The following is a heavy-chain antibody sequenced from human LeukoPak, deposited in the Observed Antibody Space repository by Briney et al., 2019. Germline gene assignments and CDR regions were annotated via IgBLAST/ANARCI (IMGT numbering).Heavy chain of an antibody. CDR1: GLAFSSYW. V-gene: IGHV3-7*03. CDR2: IQEDGSEK. CDR3: AREGQIDAFDI. Sequence: GGSLRLSCTASGLAFSSYWMSWVRQAPGKGPEWLANIQEDGSEKNYVDSVKGRFTVSRDNAKNSLYLQMNSLRAEDTAVYYCAREGQIDAFDIWGQGAMVTVSS. J-gene: IGHJ3*02.